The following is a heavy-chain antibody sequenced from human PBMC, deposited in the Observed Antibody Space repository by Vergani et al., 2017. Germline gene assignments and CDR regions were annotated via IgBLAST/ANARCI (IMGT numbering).Heavy chain of an antibody. Sequence: EVQLVESGGGLVQPGRSLRLSCAASGFTFDDYAMHWVRQAPGKGLEWVSGISWNSGSIGYADSVKGRFTISRDNAKNSLYLQMNSLRAEDTALYYCAKGLYYYDSSGYDAFDIWGQGTMVTVSS. D-gene: IGHD3-22*01. CDR3: AKGLYYYDSSGYDAFDI. CDR2: ISWNSGSI. V-gene: IGHV3-9*01. CDR1: GFTFDDYA. J-gene: IGHJ3*02.